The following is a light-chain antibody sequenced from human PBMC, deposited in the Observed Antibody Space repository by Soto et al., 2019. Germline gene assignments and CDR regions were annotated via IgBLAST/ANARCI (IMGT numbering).Light chain of an antibody. J-gene: IGKJ3*01. V-gene: IGKV1-9*01. CDR2: TAS. CDR1: EGIDSY. Sequence: DIQLTQSPSFLSASIGDRVTITCRASEGIDSYLAGYQQKPWKAPRLLIYTASALQSGVPSRFSGSGSGTECAPAIGGLEPEDFAPYYCKQLSSYPRTFGHGTKWDIK. CDR3: KQLSSYPRT.